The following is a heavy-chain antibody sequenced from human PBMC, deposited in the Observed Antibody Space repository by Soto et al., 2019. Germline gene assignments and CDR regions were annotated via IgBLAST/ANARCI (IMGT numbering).Heavy chain of an antibody. CDR2: ISSSSSYI. D-gene: IGHD1-26*01. J-gene: IGHJ3*02. CDR1: GFTFSSYS. V-gene: IGHV3-21*01. CDR3: ARLSGDKNAFDI. Sequence: GESLKISCAASGFTFSSYSMNWVRQAPGKGLEWVSSISSSSSYIYYADSVKGRFTISRDNAKNSLYLQMNSLRAEDTAVYYCARLSGDKNAFDIWGQGTMVTVSS.